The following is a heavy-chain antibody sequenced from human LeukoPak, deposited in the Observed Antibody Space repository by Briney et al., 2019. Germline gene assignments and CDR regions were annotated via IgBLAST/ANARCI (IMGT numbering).Heavy chain of an antibody. CDR3: ARDRSSGWYVRWFDY. CDR2: IIPIFGTA. Sequence: SVKVSCKASGGTFSSYAISWVRQAPGQRLEWMGGIIPIFGTANYAQKFQGRVTITADESTSTAYMELSSLRSEDTAVYYCARDRSSGWYVRWFDYWGQGTLVTVSS. J-gene: IGHJ4*02. D-gene: IGHD6-19*01. CDR1: GGTFSSYA. V-gene: IGHV1-69*13.